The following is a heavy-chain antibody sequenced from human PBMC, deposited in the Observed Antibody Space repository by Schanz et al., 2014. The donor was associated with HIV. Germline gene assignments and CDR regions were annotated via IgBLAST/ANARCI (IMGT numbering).Heavy chain of an antibody. Sequence: EVQLEESGGGLVKPGGSLRLSCAASGFTFSIYSMNWVRQAPGKGLEWVSSISSDSSYIFYADSMKGRFTISRDNARNSLYLQIRSLRAEDTAVYYCAQMGAFAAFDIWGHGTVVTVSS. V-gene: IGHV3-21*02. CDR3: AQMGAFAAFDI. D-gene: IGHD3-16*01. J-gene: IGHJ3*02. CDR1: GFTFSIYS. CDR2: ISSDSSYI.